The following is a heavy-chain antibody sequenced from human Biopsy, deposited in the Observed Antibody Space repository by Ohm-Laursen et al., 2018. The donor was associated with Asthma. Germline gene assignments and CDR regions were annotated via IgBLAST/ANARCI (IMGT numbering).Heavy chain of an antibody. CDR3: TRSMPAPGGGPGDYYCMDV. CDR2: IYSGGET. D-gene: IGHD2-8*02. CDR1: GFTVSSNG. J-gene: IGHJ6*02. V-gene: IGHV3-53*03. Sequence: GSLRLSCSASGFTVSSNGMCWVRQPPGKGLEWVSVIYSGGETYYADSLKGRFNISRDDSKNTLFLQMNTLRGDDTGVYYCTRSMPAPGGGPGDYYCMDVWGQGTTVIVSS.